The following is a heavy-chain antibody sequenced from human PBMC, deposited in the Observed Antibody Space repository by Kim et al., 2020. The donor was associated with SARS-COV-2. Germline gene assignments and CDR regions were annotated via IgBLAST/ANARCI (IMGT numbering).Heavy chain of an antibody. D-gene: IGHD6-19*01. CDR3: APYSSGWNNWGRWFDP. Sequence: SLKGRVTISVDTSKTQFSLKLSSVTAADTAVYYCAPYSSGWNNWGRWFDPWGQGTLVTVSS. J-gene: IGHJ5*02. V-gene: IGHV4-34*01.